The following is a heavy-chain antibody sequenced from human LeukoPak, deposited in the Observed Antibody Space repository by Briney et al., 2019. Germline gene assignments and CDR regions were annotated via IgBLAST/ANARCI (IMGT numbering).Heavy chain of an antibody. CDR1: GFTFSSYG. D-gene: IGHD2-15*01. CDR3: AKDPRYCSGGSCYYRWFDP. V-gene: IGHV3-30*02. Sequence: GGSLRLSCAASGFTFSSYGMHWVRQAPDKGLEWVAFIRYDGSNKYYADSVKGRFTISRDNSKNTLYLQMNSLRAEDTAVYYCAKDPRYCSGGSCYYRWFDPWGQGTLVTVSS. CDR2: IRYDGSNK. J-gene: IGHJ5*02.